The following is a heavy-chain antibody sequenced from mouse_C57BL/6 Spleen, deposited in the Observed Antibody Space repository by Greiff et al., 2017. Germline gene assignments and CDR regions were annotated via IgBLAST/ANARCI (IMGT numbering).Heavy chain of an antibody. J-gene: IGHJ1*03. CDR3: TRTTNGPYWYFDV. Sequence: EVQLQQSGAELVRPGASVKLSCTASGFNIKDDYMHWVKQRPEQGLEWIGWIDPENGDTEYASKFQGKATITADTSSNTAYLQLSSLTSEDTAVYYCTRTTNGPYWYFDVWGTGTTVTVSS. CDR1: GFNIKDDY. CDR2: IDPENGDT. V-gene: IGHV14-4*01. D-gene: IGHD2-1*01.